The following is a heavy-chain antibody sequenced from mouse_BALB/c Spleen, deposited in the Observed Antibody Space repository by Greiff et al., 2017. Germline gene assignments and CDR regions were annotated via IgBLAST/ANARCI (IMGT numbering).Heavy chain of an antibody. CDR2: IWWNDNK. CDR1: GFSLSTYGIG. J-gene: IGHJ4*01. V-gene: IGHV8-11*01. Sequence: QVTLNVSGPGILQPSQTLSLTCSFSGFSLSTYGIGVGWIRQPSGKGLEWLAHIWWNDNKYYNTALKSRLTISKDTSNNQVFLKIASVDTADTATYYCARMDGYYRAMDYWGQGTSVTVSS. D-gene: IGHD2-3*01. CDR3: ARMDGYYRAMDY.